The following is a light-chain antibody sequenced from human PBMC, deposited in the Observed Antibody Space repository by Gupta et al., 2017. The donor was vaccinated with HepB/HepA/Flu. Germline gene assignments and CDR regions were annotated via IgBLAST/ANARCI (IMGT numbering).Light chain of an antibody. V-gene: IGLV3-19*01. CDR1: SLRTYY. CDR2: GKN. J-gene: IGLJ1*01. Sequence: SSELTQDPAVSVALGQTVRITCQGDSLRTYYASWYQQKPGQAPILVIYGKNNRPSGITDRVAGSSSGNTASLTITGAKAEDEADYYCNSRDSRGYQQVVGTGTKVTVL. CDR3: NSRDSRGYQQV.